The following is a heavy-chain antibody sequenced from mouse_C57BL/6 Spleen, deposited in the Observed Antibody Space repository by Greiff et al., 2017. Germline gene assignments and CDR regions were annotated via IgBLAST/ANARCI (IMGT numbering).Heavy chain of an antibody. CDR1: GYTFTSYG. CDR3: ASSEVTTRGRNYAMDY. CDR2: IYPRSGNT. V-gene: IGHV1-81*01. J-gene: IGHJ4*01. Sequence: QVQLQQSGAELARPGASVKLSCTASGYTFTSYGISWVKQRTGQGLEWIGEIYPRSGNTYYTEKFKGKATLTADKSSSTAYMALRSLTSEDSAVYICASSEVTTRGRNYAMDYWGQGTSVTVSS. D-gene: IGHD2-2*01.